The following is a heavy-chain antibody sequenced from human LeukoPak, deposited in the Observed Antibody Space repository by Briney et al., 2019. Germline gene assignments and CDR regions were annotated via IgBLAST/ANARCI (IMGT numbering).Heavy chain of an antibody. Sequence: PSETLSLTCAVYGESFSGYYWSWIRRPPGKGLEWIGEINRNGTTNYNPSLKSRVTISLDTSKNQFSLKLRSVTASDTAVYYCARGWSGYYTGNIYFQYWGRGTLVTVSS. D-gene: IGHD3-3*01. CDR3: ARGWSGYYTGNIYFQY. CDR2: INRNGTT. V-gene: IGHV4-34*01. J-gene: IGHJ1*01. CDR1: GESFSGYY.